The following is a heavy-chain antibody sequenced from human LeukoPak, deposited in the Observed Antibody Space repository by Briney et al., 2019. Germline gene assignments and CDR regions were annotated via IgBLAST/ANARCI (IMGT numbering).Heavy chain of an antibody. CDR2: IRAYNGNT. J-gene: IGHJ6*03. CDR3: AVYYDRRYYMDV. Sequence: ASVKVSCKASGYTFTRYAITWVRQAPGQGLEWMGWIRAYNGNTNYAQKLQGRVTMTTDTSTSTAYMELRSLIPDDTAVYYCAVYYDRRYYMDVWGKGTTVTVSS. V-gene: IGHV1-18*01. CDR1: GYTFTRYA. D-gene: IGHD3-22*01.